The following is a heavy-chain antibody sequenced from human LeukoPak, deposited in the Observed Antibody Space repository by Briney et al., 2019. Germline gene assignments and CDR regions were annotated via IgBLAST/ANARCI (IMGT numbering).Heavy chain of an antibody. CDR1: GFTFSNYA. D-gene: IGHD5-12*01. CDR2: ISYDGSNK. CDR3: ARSLATSYYYMDV. J-gene: IGHJ6*03. Sequence: GGSLRLSCAASGFTFSNYAMHWARQAPGKGLEWVAVISYDGSNKFYADSVKGRFTISRDNSKNTLHLQMNSLRAEDTAVYYCARSLATSYYYMDVWGKGTTVTVSS. V-gene: IGHV3-30*04.